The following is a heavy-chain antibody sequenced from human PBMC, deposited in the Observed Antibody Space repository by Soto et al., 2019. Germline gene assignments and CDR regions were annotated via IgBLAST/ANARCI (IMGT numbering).Heavy chain of an antibody. D-gene: IGHD3-22*01. CDR3: VRVGGANYYDSSGYLFDS. J-gene: IGHJ4*02. Sequence: PGGSLRLSCAASGFTFSSYSMNWVRQAPGKGLEWVSSISSFSTYIYSADSLKGRFTISRDNAKNSLYLQMNSPRAEDTAVYYCVRVGGANYYDSSGYLFDSWGQGTLVTVSS. CDR1: GFTFSSYS. CDR2: ISSFSTYI. V-gene: IGHV3-21*01.